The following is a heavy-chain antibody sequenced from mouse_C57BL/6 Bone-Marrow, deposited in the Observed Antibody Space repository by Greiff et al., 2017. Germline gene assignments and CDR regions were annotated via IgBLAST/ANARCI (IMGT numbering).Heavy chain of an antibody. CDR2: ISSGGSYT. CDR3: ARHSIVTPARYFDV. J-gene: IGHJ1*03. Sequence: EVMLVESGGDLVKPGGSLKLSCAASGFTFSSYGMSWVRQTPDKRLEWVATISSGGSYTYYPDSVKGRFTISRDNAKNTLYLQMSSLKSEDTAMYYCARHSIVTPARYFDVWGTGTTVTVSS. D-gene: IGHD2-5*01. CDR1: GFTFSSYG. V-gene: IGHV5-6*01.